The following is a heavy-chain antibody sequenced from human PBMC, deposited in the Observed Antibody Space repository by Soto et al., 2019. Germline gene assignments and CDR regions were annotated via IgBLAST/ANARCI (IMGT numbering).Heavy chain of an antibody. J-gene: IGHJ6*03. Sequence: GSLRLSCAASGFTFSSYSMNWVRQAPGKGLEWVSPISSSSSYIYYADSVKGRFTISRDNAKNSLYLQMNSLRAEDTVLYYCVNYDFWSGPDPPMDVWGKGTTVTVSS. CDR1: GFTFSSYS. CDR2: ISSSSSYI. D-gene: IGHD3-3*01. V-gene: IGHV3-21*01. CDR3: VNYDFWSGPDPPMDV.